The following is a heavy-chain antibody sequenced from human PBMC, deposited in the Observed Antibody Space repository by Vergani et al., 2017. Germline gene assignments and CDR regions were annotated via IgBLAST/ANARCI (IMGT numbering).Heavy chain of an antibody. Sequence: EVQLVESGGGLVQPGGSLSLSCAAPGSTFTPYWISSVRQAPGKGLEWVANINQDGSEKYYVDSVKGRFTISRDNAKNSLYLKMNSLRTDDTAVYYCARDLAYCHEGSCALWGQGSVVTVSS. CDR2: INQDGSEK. CDR1: GSTFTPYW. CDR3: ARDLAYCHEGSCAL. V-gene: IGHV3-7*01. J-gene: IGHJ4*02. D-gene: IGHD2-15*01.